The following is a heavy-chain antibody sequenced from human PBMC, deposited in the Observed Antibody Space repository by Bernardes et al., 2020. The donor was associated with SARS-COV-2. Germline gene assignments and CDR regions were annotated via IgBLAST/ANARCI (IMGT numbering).Heavy chain of an antibody. CDR1: GFTFRSNW. J-gene: IGHJ3*02. V-gene: IGHV3-74*01. Sequence: GGSMRLSCAASGFTFRSNWMHWVRQAPGKGLVWVSRINSDGSTTDYADSVKGRFTIPRDNAKNTLYLQMNSLRAEDTAVYYCARSGATVATRNAFDIWGQGAMVTVSS. CDR3: ARSGATVATRNAFDI. CDR2: INSDGSTT. D-gene: IGHD5-12*01.